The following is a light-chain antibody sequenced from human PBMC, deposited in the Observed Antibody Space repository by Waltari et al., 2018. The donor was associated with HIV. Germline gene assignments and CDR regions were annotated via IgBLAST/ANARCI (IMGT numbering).Light chain of an antibody. J-gene: IGLJ1*01. Sequence: QSVLTQPPSVSAAPRQKVTISCSGNNTNIGNNYVSWYQHLPGTAPTLLVYENNRRPSGIPGRFSCSKSGTSATLVITGLQTGDEADYYCGAWDSSLTSYVFGSGTKVTVL. CDR1: NTNIGNNY. CDR2: ENN. V-gene: IGLV1-51*01. CDR3: GAWDSSLTSYV.